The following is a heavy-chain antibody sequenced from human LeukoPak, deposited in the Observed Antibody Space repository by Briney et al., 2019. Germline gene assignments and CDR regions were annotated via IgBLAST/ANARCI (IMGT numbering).Heavy chain of an antibody. J-gene: IGHJ5*02. CDR1: GFTFSTYW. V-gene: IGHV3-7*01. CDR2: IKQDGSEK. Sequence: GGSLRLSCAASGFTFSTYWMSWVRQTSGKGLEWAANIKQDGSEKYYVDSVKGRFTISRDNAKNSLYLQMNSLTAEDTAVYYCARGWGWFGPWGQGTLVTVSS. CDR3: ARGWGWFGP. D-gene: IGHD3-16*01.